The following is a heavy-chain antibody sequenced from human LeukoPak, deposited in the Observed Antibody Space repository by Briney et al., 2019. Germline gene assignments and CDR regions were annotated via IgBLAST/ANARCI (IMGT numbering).Heavy chain of an antibody. V-gene: IGHV3-23*01. CDR3: AKDRNLDSGNTNGYYDY. D-gene: IGHD2-8*01. CDR2: ISGSGGST. Sequence: GGSLRLSCAASRFTFSGYAMYWVRRAPGKGLEWVSGISGSGGSTYYADSVKGRFTISRDNSKNTLYLQMYSLRAEDTAVYFCAKDRNLDSGNTNGYYDYWGQGTLVTVSS. CDR1: RFTFSGYA. J-gene: IGHJ4*02.